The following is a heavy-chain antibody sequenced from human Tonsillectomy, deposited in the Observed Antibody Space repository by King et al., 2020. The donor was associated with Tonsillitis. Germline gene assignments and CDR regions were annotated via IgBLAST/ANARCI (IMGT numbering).Heavy chain of an antibody. CDR2: IFSNDEK. V-gene: IGHV2-26*01. CDR3: ARILSQYDYEYNGYSNLDY. D-gene: IGHD3-22*01. J-gene: IGHJ4*02. CDR1: GFSLSNPRMG. Sequence: VTLKESGPVLVKPTETLTLTCTVSGFSLSNPRMGVSWIRQPPGKALEWLALIFSNDEKSYSTSLKSRLTISKDTSKSQVVLTLTDMDPVDTAMYYCARILSQYDYEYNGYSNLDYWGQGTLVTVSS.